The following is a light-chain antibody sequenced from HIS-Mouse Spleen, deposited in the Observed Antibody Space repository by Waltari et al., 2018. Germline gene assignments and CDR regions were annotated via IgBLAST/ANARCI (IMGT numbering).Light chain of an antibody. J-gene: IGKJ1*01. CDR3: QQLNSYPPT. CDR1: QGISSY. Sequence: DIQLTQSPSFLSASVGDRVTITCRAMQGISSYLAWYQQKPGKAPKLLIYAASTLQSGVTSRFSGSGSGTEFTLTISSLQPEDFATYYCQQLNSYPPTFGQGTKVEIK. CDR2: AAS. V-gene: IGKV1-9*01.